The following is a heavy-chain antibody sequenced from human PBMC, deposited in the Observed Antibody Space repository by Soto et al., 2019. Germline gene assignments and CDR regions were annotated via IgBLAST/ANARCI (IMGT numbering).Heavy chain of an antibody. D-gene: IGHD1-7*01. J-gene: IGHJ6*02. CDR2: ISYDGSNK. Sequence: PGGSLRLSCAASGFTFSSYGMHWVRQAPGKGLEWVAVISYDGSNKYYADSVKGRFTISRDNSKNTLYLQMNSLRAEDTAVYYCAKDCGAWNYGGYYYYGMDVWGQGTTVTVSS. V-gene: IGHV3-30*18. CDR1: GFTFSSYG. CDR3: AKDCGAWNYGGYYYYGMDV.